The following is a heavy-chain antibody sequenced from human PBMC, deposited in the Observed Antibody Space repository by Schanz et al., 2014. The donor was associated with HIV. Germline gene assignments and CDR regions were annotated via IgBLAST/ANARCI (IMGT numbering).Heavy chain of an antibody. Sequence: EMKLVESGGGLAQPGGSLTLSCVASGFTFSKYSMNWVRQAPGKGLGWVSYISSGSTTIHYADSVMGRFTISRDNAKNSMYLVMNSLRDEDTAVYYCARDNEERDIWTGNYYYYGMDVWGQGTTVTVAS. V-gene: IGHV3-48*02. D-gene: IGHD3-9*01. CDR2: ISSGSTTI. CDR1: GFTFSKYS. CDR3: ARDNEERDIWTGNYYYYGMDV. J-gene: IGHJ6*02.